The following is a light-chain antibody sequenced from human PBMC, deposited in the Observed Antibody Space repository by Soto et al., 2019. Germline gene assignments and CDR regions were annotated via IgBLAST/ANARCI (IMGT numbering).Light chain of an antibody. CDR2: EGT. CDR3: CSYALL. V-gene: IGLV2-23*01. CDR1: DSDVGTHNL. J-gene: IGLJ1*01. Sequence: QSALTQPASVSGSPGQSITISCTGTDSDVGTHNLVSWYQQHPGKAPKLIIYEGTKRPSGVSNRFSGSKSGNTASLTISGLQAEDEADYYCCSYALLFGPGTKVTVL.